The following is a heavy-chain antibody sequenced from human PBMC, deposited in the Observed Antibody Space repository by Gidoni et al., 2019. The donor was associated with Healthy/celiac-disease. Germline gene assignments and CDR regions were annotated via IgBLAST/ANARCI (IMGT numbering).Heavy chain of an antibody. CDR2: ISYDGSNK. CDR3: AREDLEQWLALDY. D-gene: IGHD6-19*01. V-gene: IGHV3-30-3*01. J-gene: IGHJ4*02. Sequence: QVQLVESGGGVVQPGRSLRLYCAASGFTFSSYAMHWVRQAPGKGLEWVAVISYDGSNKYYADSVKGRFTISRDNSKNTLYLQMNSLRAEDTAVYYCAREDLEQWLALDYWGQGTLVTVSS. CDR1: GFTFSSYA.